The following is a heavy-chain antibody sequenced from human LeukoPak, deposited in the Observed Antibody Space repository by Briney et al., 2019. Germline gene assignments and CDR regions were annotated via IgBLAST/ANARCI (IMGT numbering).Heavy chain of an antibody. D-gene: IGHD6-25*01. V-gene: IGHV3-21*06. CDR3: ARAFPPLRTSAAGDY. CDR2: ISGSSSHR. CDR1: GFSFSVYD. Sequence: GGSLRLSCTASGFSFSVYDMNWVRQAPGKGLEWVSPISGSSSHRYYADSAKGRFTISRDNAKNSLYLQMNSLRAEDTAVYYCARAFPPLRTSAAGDYWGQGTLVTVSS. J-gene: IGHJ4*02.